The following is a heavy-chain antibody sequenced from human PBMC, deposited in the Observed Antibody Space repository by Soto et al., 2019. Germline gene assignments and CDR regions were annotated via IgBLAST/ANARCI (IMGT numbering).Heavy chain of an antibody. V-gene: IGHV3-30*18. Sequence: VRLVESGGGVVQPGGSPRLSCATSGFSLSSYAMHWVRQAPGKGLEWVALMSYDETKKYYADSVKGRFTISRDTSKNTLFLQMNNLRVEDTAVYYCAKDRRDGDFMHILVVDFWGQGALVTVSS. J-gene: IGHJ4*02. CDR2: MSYDETKK. D-gene: IGHD2-15*01. CDR1: GFSLSSYA. CDR3: AKDRRDGDFMHILVVDF.